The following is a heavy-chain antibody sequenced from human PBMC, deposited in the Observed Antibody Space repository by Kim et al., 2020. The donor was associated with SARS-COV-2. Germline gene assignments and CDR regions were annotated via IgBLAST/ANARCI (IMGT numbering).Heavy chain of an antibody. J-gene: IGHJ4*02. CDR1: GYILSNSA. CDR3: ARGTRSGFYLVDY. D-gene: IGHD3-22*01. V-gene: IGHV1-3*01. CDR2: INAGNGNT. Sequence: ASVKVSCKASGYILSNSAMHWVRQAPGQRLEWMGWINAGNGNTKYSQKFQNRVTITTDTSASTAYLELSSLASEDTAVYYCARGTRSGFYLVDYWGQGTL.